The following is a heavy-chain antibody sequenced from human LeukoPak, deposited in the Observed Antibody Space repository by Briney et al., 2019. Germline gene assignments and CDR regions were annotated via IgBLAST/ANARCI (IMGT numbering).Heavy chain of an antibody. CDR2: ISGSGAYT. D-gene: IGHD3-10*01. V-gene: IGHV3-23*01. CDR1: GFTFSSYS. CDR3: AKYPSDMVRGVISSYFDY. Sequence: GGSLRLSCAASGFTFSSYSMNWVRQAPGKGLEWVSTISGSGAYTYYAESVKGRFTVSRDNSKNTLFLQMNSLRAEDTAVYYCAKYPSDMVRGVISSYFDYWGQGNLVTVSS. J-gene: IGHJ4*02.